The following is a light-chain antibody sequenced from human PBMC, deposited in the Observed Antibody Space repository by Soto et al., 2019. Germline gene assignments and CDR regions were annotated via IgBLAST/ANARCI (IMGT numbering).Light chain of an antibody. CDR2: DAS. CDR1: XXXXND. V-gene: IGKV1-17*01. J-gene: IGKJ1*01. Sequence: DIXMXQSPSSLXXXXXDXVXIXXXASXXXXNDLAWYQQKPGKAPRRLIYDASKLQDGVPSRFSGSGSGTEFTLTISSLQPEDIATYYCLQHGSYPRTFGQGTKVEIK. CDR3: LQHGSYPRT.